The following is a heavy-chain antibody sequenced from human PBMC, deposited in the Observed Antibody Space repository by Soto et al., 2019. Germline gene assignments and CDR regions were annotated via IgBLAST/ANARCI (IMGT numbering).Heavy chain of an antibody. J-gene: IGHJ6*01. V-gene: IGHV1-18*01. Sequence: QVQLVQSGAEGKKPGASVKVSCKASGYTFTSYGISWVRQAPGQGLEWMGWISAYNGNTNYAQKLQGRVTMTTDTSTSTAYMELRSLRSDDTAVYYCARVITGTTFYYYYGMDVWGQGTTVTVSS. CDR1: GYTFTSYG. CDR2: ISAYNGNT. D-gene: IGHD1-7*01. CDR3: ARVITGTTFYYYYGMDV.